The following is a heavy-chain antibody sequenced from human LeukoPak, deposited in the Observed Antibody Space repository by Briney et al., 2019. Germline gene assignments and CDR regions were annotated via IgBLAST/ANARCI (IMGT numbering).Heavy chain of an antibody. CDR2: INNYGSST. D-gene: IGHD5-24*01. V-gene: IGHV3-74*01. CDR3: ARGDGYNFFDY. J-gene: IGHJ4*02. Sequence: QAGGSLRLSCAASGFTFSSYWMHWVRHAPGKGLVWVSRINNYGSSTDYADSVKGRFTISRDNAKNTLYLQMKSLRAEDTAVYYCARGDGYNFFDYWGQGTLVTVSS. CDR1: GFTFSSYW.